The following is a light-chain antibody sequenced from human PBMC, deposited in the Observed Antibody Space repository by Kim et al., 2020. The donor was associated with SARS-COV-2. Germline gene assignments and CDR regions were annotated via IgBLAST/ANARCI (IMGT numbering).Light chain of an antibody. Sequence: GKTVTNSCTRSSGSIASNYVQWYQQRPGSAPTTVIYEDNQRPSGVPDRCSGSIDCSSNSASLTISGLKTEDEADYYCQSYDSSNWVFGGGTQLTVL. V-gene: IGLV6-57*03. CDR2: EDN. J-gene: IGLJ3*02. CDR1: SGSIASNY. CDR3: QSYDSSNWV.